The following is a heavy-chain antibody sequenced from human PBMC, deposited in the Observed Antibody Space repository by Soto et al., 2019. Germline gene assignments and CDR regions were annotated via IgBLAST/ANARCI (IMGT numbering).Heavy chain of an antibody. D-gene: IGHD2-8*01. Sequence: GESLKISCKGSGYSFTSYWIGWVRQMPGKGLEWMGIIYPGDSDTRYSPSFQGQVTISADKSISTAYLQWSILKASDTAMYYCARHSGIGYCTNGVCSRDYYYGMDVWGQGTTVTVSS. CDR3: ARHSGIGYCTNGVCSRDYYYGMDV. CDR1: GYSFTSYW. J-gene: IGHJ6*02. CDR2: IYPGDSDT. V-gene: IGHV5-51*01.